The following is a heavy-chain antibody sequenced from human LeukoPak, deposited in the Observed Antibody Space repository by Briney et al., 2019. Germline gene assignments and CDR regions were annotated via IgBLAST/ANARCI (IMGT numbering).Heavy chain of an antibody. CDR1: GGSISSYY. D-gene: IGHD6-19*01. J-gene: IGHJ4*02. CDR2: IYYSGST. CDR3: ATHIAVAGTFYFDY. V-gene: IGHV4-59*08. Sequence: PSETLSLTCTVSGGSISSYYWSWIRQPPGKGLEWIGYIYYSGSTNYNPSLKSRVTISVDTSKNQFSLKLSSVTAADTAVYYCATHIAVAGTFYFDYXGXXXLVTVSS.